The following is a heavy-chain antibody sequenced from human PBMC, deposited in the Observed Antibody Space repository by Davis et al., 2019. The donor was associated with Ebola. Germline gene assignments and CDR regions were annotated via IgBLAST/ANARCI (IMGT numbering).Heavy chain of an antibody. CDR1: GYTFTSYG. J-gene: IGHJ4*02. CDR2: ISAYNGNT. V-gene: IGHV1-18*01. CDR3: ARDGSILEWFLFDY. Sequence: AASVQVSCKASGYTFTSYGISWVRQAPGQGLEWMGWISAYNGNTNYAQKLQGRVTMTTDTSTSTAYMELRSLRSDDTAVYYCARDGSILEWFLFDYWGQGTLVTVSS. D-gene: IGHD3-3*01.